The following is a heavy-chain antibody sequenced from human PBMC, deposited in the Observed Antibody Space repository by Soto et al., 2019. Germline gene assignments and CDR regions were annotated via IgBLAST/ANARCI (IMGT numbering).Heavy chain of an antibody. CDR1: GYSFTSYW. Sequence: PGESLKISCKGSGYSFTSYWIGWVRQMPGKGLEWMGITYPGDSDTRYSPSFQGQVTISADKSISTAYLQWSSLKASDTAMYYCARQSASDYDILTGYPLDYRGQGTLVTVSS. J-gene: IGHJ4*02. CDR3: ARQSASDYDILTGYPLDY. V-gene: IGHV5-51*01. CDR2: TYPGDSDT. D-gene: IGHD3-9*01.